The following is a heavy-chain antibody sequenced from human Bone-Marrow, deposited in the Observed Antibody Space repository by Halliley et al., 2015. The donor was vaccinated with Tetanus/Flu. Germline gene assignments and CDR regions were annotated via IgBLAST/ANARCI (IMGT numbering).Heavy chain of an antibody. CDR3: ARGGYDDSPDAFDI. D-gene: IGHD3-22*01. Sequence: WMASVEHMGPPDNNPSLRSRVTRPVASSKNQFSLGLNLVTAADTAVYYCARGGYDDSPDAFDIWGQGTMVTVSS. J-gene: IGHJ3*02. CDR2: VEHMGPP. V-gene: IGHV4-30-2*01.